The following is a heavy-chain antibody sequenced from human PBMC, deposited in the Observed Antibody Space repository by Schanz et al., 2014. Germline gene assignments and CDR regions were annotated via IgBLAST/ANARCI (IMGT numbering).Heavy chain of an antibody. CDR3: ASGVHVSSLQKGLQF. CDR2: IKQDGSEK. V-gene: IGHV3-7*02. J-gene: IGHJ1*01. D-gene: IGHD3-10*01. Sequence: VQLLQFGGGVVQPGRSLRLSCAASGFTFSSYGMHWVRQAPGKGLEWVANIKQDGSEKYYVDSVKGRVTISRDNAKNSVSLQMRRLRVEDTAVYYCASGVHVSSLQKGLQFWGRGTLVIVSS. CDR1: GFTFSSYG.